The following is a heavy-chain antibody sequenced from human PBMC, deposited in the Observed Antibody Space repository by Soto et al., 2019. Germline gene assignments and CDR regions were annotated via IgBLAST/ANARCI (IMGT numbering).Heavy chain of an antibody. Sequence: QLQLQESGPGLVKPSETLSLTCTVSGGSISSSSYYWGWIRQPPGKGLEWIGSIYYSGRTYYNPSLKSRVTITGDTSKNQFSLKLSSVTAADTAVYYCARHVPWWQLRPYYFDYWGQGTLITVSS. V-gene: IGHV4-39*01. CDR2: IYYSGRT. CDR3: ARHVPWWQLRPYYFDY. D-gene: IGHD2-15*01. J-gene: IGHJ4*02. CDR1: GGSISSSSYY.